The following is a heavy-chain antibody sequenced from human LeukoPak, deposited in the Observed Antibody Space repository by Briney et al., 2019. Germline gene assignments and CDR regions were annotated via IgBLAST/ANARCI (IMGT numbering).Heavy chain of an antibody. CDR1: GYSISSGYY. V-gene: IGHV4-38-2*01. CDR3: ARAIAAAGTGDY. D-gene: IGHD6-13*01. Sequence: SETLSLTCAVSGYSISSGYYWGWIRQPPGKGLEWIGSIYHSGSTYSNPSLKSRVTISVDTSKNQFSLKLSSVTAADTAVYYCARAIAAAGTGDYWGQGTLVTVSS. CDR2: IYHSGST. J-gene: IGHJ4*02.